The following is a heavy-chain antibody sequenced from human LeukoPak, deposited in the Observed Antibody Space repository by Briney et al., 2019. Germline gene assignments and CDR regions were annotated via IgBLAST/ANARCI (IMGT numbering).Heavy chain of an antibody. CDR3: AKRGNLLRYFDWLSPFDY. Sequence: GGSLRLSCAASGFTVSSNYMSWVRQAPGKGLEWVSVIYSGGSTYYADAVKGRFTISRDNSKNTLYLQMNSLRAEDTAVYYCAKRGNLLRYFDWLSPFDYWGQGTLVTVSS. D-gene: IGHD3-9*01. J-gene: IGHJ4*02. CDR1: GFTVSSNY. V-gene: IGHV3-53*01. CDR2: IYSGGST.